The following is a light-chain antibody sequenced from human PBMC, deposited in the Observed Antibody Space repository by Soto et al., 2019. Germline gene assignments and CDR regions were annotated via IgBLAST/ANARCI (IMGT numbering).Light chain of an antibody. CDR1: SGHSNYA. CDR2: LNRDGSH. CDR3: TIRGTLIPVLGTVAKV. V-gene: IGLV4-69*01. J-gene: IGLJ3*02. Sequence: QSVLTQSPSASAYLGASVNLTCTLSSGHSNYAIAWHQQQPEKGPRYLMKLNRDGSHSNGDAITNRFSGSSSGAERYRTISRRQSGDGAGSFFTIRGTLIPVLGTVAKVF.